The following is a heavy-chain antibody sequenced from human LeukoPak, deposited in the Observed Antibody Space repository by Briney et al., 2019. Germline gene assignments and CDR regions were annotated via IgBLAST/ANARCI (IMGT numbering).Heavy chain of an antibody. Sequence: GGSLRLSCVASGFTFSSYEINWVRQAPGKGLEWISHISSSGSTIYYADFLRGRFTISRDNAKNSVYLQMNGLRAEDTAVYYCARASGVSVPAGYWGRGTLVTVSS. J-gene: IGHJ4*02. V-gene: IGHV3-48*03. D-gene: IGHD2-8*01. CDR3: ARASGVSVPAGY. CDR1: GFTFSSYE. CDR2: ISSSGSTI.